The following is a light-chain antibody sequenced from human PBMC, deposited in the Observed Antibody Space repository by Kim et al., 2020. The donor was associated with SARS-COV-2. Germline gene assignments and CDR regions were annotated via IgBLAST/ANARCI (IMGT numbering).Light chain of an antibody. Sequence: DIQMTQSPSSVSASIGDRVIITCRASQVISTRLAWYQQKPGKAPKLLIYTTSNLRSGVPSRFSGSGSGTDFSLTITNLQPEDFATYYCQQANSFPFTFGPGTKVDIK. CDR1: QVISTR. V-gene: IGKV1-12*01. J-gene: IGKJ3*01. CDR2: TTS. CDR3: QQANSFPFT.